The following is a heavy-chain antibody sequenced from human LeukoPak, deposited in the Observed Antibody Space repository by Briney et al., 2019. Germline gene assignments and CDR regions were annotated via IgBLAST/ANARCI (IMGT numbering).Heavy chain of an antibody. CDR3: ARDRYGDYVKDY. CDR1: GFTFSSYS. J-gene: IGHJ4*02. Sequence: GGSLRLSCAASGFTFSSYSMNWVRQAPRKGLEWVSYISSSGSTIYFADSVKGRFTISRDNAKNSLYLQMNSLRVEDTAVYYCARDRYGDYVKDYWGQGTLVTVSS. CDR2: ISSSGSTI. V-gene: IGHV3-48*04. D-gene: IGHD4-17*01.